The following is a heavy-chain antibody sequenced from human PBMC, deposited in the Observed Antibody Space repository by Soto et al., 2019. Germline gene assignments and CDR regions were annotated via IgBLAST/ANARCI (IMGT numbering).Heavy chain of an antibody. D-gene: IGHD6-13*01. J-gene: IGHJ6*03. CDR2: MNPNSGNT. CDR1: GYTFTSYD. V-gene: IGHV1-8*02. Sequence: ASVKVSCKASGYTFTSYDINWVRQATGQGLEWMGWMNPNSGNTGYAQKFQGRVTMTRNTSISTAYMELSSLRSEDTAVYYCARTSIAAAGKVYYYMDVWGKGTTVTVSS. CDR3: ARTSIAAAGKVYYYMDV.